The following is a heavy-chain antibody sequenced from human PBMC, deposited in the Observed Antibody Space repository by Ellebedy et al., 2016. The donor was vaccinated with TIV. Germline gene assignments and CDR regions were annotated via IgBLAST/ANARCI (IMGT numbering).Heavy chain of an antibody. CDR1: GYIFTAYY. Sequence: ASVKVSSKTSGYIFTAYYIHWVRQAPGQGLEWMGWINPDSGGTNFPQKFQGRVTMTRDTSVNTVYMELSRLQSDDTAVYYCARVLRATSGMDVWGQGTTVIVS. D-gene: IGHD4/OR15-4a*01. CDR3: ARVLRATSGMDV. V-gene: IGHV1-2*02. CDR2: INPDSGGT. J-gene: IGHJ6*02.